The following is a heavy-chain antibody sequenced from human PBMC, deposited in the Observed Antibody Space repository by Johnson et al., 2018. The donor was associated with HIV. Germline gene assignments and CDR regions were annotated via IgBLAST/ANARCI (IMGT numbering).Heavy chain of an antibody. CDR1: GFTFSSYG. CDR2: ISYDGSNK. D-gene: IGHD5-24*01. V-gene: IGHV3-33*05. Sequence: QMMLVESGGGVVQPGGSLRLSCAASGFTFSSYGMHWVRQAPGKGLEWVAIISYDGSNKYYADSVKGRFTISRDNAKNSLYLQMNSLRAEDTAVYYCAREVRRWLQFDAFDIWGQGTMVTVSS. J-gene: IGHJ3*02. CDR3: AREVRRWLQFDAFDI.